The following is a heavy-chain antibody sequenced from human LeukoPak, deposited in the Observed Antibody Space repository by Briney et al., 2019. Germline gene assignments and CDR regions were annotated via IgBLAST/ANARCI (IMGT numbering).Heavy chain of an antibody. V-gene: IGHV4-34*01. CDR2: VNHSGYT. CDR1: GTSFTSYY. Sequence: SETLSLTCGVSGTSFTSYYWSWIRQTPGKGLEWVGEVNHSGYTNMNPSLKSRVTISVDTSKNQFSLMMTSVTAADTAVYFCARMTTGHDYWGQGILVTVSS. CDR3: ARMTTGHDY. D-gene: IGHD4-17*01. J-gene: IGHJ4*02.